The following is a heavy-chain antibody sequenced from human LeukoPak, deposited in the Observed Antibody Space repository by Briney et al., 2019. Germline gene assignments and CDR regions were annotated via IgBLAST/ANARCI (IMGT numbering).Heavy chain of an antibody. Sequence: SETLSLTCAVYGGSFSGYYWSWIRQPPGKGLEWIGEINHSGSTNYNPSLKSRVTISVDTSKNQFSLKLSSVTAADTAVYYCARVRFGHRITMVRGIRGVTDYWGQGTLVTVSS. CDR2: INHSGST. D-gene: IGHD3-10*01. CDR1: GGSFSGYY. CDR3: ARVRFGHRITMVRGIRGVTDY. V-gene: IGHV4-34*01. J-gene: IGHJ4*02.